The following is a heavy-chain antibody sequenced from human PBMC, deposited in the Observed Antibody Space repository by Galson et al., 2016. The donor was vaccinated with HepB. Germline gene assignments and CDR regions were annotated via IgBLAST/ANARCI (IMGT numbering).Heavy chain of an antibody. V-gene: IGHV4-61*08. CDR2: IHYSGST. CDR3: ARPFYDGRFDL. CDR1: GGSISSGGYY. D-gene: IGHD5/OR15-5a*01. J-gene: IGHJ4*02. Sequence: ETLSLTCTVSGGSISSGGYYWSWIRQHPGKGLEWIGYIHYSGSTMYNPSLESRVTISVDSSKNQFSLTLTSVTAADTAVYYCARPFYDGRFDLWGQGALVTVSS.